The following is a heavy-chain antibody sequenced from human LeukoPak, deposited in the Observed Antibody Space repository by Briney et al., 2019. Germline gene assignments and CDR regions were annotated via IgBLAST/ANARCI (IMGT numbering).Heavy chain of an antibody. Sequence: KPSETLSLTCTVSGGSISNYWWSWIRQPPGKGLEWIGYVFDSGSTNYNPSLKSRVTISVDTSKNQFSLKLSSVTAADTAVYYCARLEWELNFDYWGQGTLVTVSS. D-gene: IGHD1-26*01. V-gene: IGHV4-59*08. CDR2: VFDSGST. CDR1: GGSISNYW. J-gene: IGHJ4*02. CDR3: ARLEWELNFDY.